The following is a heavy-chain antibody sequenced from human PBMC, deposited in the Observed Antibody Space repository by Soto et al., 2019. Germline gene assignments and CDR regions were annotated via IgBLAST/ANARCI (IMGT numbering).Heavy chain of an antibody. Sequence: QVQLVQSGAEVKKPGSSVKVSCKASGGTFSSYAISWVRQAPGQGLEWMGGIIPIFGTANYAQKFQGRVTITADESTSTAYMELSSLRSEDTAVYYCARDLGAARPQWGCYYYGMDVWGQGTTVTVSS. CDR1: GGTFSSYA. V-gene: IGHV1-69*01. CDR2: IIPIFGTA. J-gene: IGHJ6*02. D-gene: IGHD6-6*01. CDR3: ARDLGAARPQWGCYYYGMDV.